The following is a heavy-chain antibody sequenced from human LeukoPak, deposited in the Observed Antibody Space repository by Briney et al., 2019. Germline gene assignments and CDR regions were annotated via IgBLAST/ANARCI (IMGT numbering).Heavy chain of an antibody. D-gene: IGHD5-12*01. V-gene: IGHV1-2*02. Sequence: ASVKVSCKASGYTFTDYYILWVRQAPGQGPEWMGWINPNSGGTNYAQNFKGRVTMTSDTSISTAYMELSSLTSDDTAVYYCARDLPKTGYVGALDIWGQGTMVTVSS. CDR3: ARDLPKTGYVGALDI. CDR1: GYTFTDYY. CDR2: INPNSGGT. J-gene: IGHJ3*02.